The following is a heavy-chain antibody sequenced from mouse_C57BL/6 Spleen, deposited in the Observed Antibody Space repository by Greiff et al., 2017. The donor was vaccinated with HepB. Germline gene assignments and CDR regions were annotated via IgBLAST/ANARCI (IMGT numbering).Heavy chain of an antibody. Sequence: EVKLQESGPGLVKPSQSLSLTCSVTGYSITSGYYWNWIRQFPGNKLEWMGYISYDGSNNYNPSLKNRISITRDTSKNQFFLKLNSVTTEDTATYYCARDGGLGHYFDYWGQGTTLTVSS. D-gene: IGHD4-1*01. J-gene: IGHJ2*01. CDR2: ISYDGSN. V-gene: IGHV3-6*01. CDR1: GYSITSGYY. CDR3: ARDGGLGHYFDY.